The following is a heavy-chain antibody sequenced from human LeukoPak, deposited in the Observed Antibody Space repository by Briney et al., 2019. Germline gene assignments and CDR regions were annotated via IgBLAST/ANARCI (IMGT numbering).Heavy chain of an antibody. J-gene: IGHJ4*02. CDR2: INHSGST. CDR1: GVSFSNYY. CDR3: SRGGIDLTTPFGDY. Sequence: SETLSLTCVVYGVSFSNYYWNWIRQTPGKGLEWIGEINHSGSTNYNPSLKSRVTMSVDMSKNQFSLTPNSLTAADTAVYFCSRGGIDLTTPFGDYWGQGTLVTVSS. V-gene: IGHV4-34*01. D-gene: IGHD2-15*01.